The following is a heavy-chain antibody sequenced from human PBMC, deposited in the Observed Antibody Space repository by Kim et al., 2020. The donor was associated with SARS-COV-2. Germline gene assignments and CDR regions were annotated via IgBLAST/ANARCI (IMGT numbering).Heavy chain of an antibody. J-gene: IGHJ3*02. V-gene: IGHV4-31*03. CDR1: GGSISSGGYY. CDR3: ARVRRSSGYRDDAFDI. CDR2: IYYSGST. Sequence: SETLSLTCTVSGGSISSGGYYWSWIRQHPGKGLEWIGYIYYSGSTYYNPSLKSRVTISVDTSKNQFSLKLSSVTAADTAVYYCARVRRSSGYRDDAFDIWGQGTMVTVSS. D-gene: IGHD3-22*01.